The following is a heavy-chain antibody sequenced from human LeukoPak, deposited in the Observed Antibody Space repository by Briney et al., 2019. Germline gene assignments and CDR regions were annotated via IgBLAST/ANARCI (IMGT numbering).Heavy chain of an antibody. Sequence: GGSLRLSCAASGVTFDDYAMHWARQAPGKGVEGVSGISWNRGSIEYVDSVKGRFTISSDNAKNSLYLQMDSLRVEDTALYYCAKDFRGPKYSSGWYGLIDSWGQGTLVTVSS. D-gene: IGHD6-19*01. CDR3: AKDFRGPKYSSGWYGLIDS. CDR1: GVTFDDYA. CDR2: ISWNRGSI. V-gene: IGHV3-9*01. J-gene: IGHJ4*02.